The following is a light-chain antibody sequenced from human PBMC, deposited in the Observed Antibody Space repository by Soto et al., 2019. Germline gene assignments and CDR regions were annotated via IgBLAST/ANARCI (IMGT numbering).Light chain of an antibody. CDR3: SSYAGSKV. Sequence: QSALTQPPSASGSPGQSVTISCTGTSSDVGGYNYVSWYQQHPGKAPKLMIYEVSKRPSGVPDRFSGSKSGNTASLTVSGLQAEDEADYYCSSYAGSKVFGGGTTLTVL. CDR2: EVS. J-gene: IGLJ2*01. V-gene: IGLV2-8*01. CDR1: SSDVGGYNY.